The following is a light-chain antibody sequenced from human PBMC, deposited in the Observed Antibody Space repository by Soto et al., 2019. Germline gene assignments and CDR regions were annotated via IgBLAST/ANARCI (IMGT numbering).Light chain of an antibody. V-gene: IGKV3-15*01. CDR1: QGVSRK. CDR3: QQYHTWPIT. J-gene: IGKJ4*01. Sequence: DIVMTQSPATLSVAPGERVTFSCRASQGVSRKLAWYQHKPGQAPRLLISGASTGATGIPARFSGSGSGTEFTLTISSLQSEECAIYYCQQYHTWPITFGGGTKVESK. CDR2: GAS.